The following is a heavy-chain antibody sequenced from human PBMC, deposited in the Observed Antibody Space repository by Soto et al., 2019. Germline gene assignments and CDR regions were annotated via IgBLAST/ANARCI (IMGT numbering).Heavy chain of an antibody. CDR3: ARDPCSSTSCYQAY. J-gene: IGHJ4*02. Sequence: GGSLRLSCAASGFTFSSYAMHWVRQAPGKGLEWVAVISYDGSNKYYADSVKGRFTISRDNSKNTLYLQMNSLRAEDTAVYYCARDPCSSTSCYQAYWGQGTPVTVSS. CDR1: GFTFSSYA. V-gene: IGHV3-30-3*01. CDR2: ISYDGSNK. D-gene: IGHD2-2*01.